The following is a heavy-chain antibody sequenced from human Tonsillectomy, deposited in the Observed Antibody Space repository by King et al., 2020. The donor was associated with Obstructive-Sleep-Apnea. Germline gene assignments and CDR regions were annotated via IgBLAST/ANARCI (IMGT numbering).Heavy chain of an antibody. CDR2: ISSSSSYI. CDR3: ARGTGYCSGGRCYRFGLDV. D-gene: IGHD2-15*01. Sequence: VQLVESGGGLVKPGGSLRLSCAASGFTFSSHTMNWVRQAPGKGLELVSSISSSSSYIYYADSVRGRFTISRDNAKNSLYLQMNSLRAEDTAVYYCARGTGYCSGGRCYRFGLDVWGQGTTVTVSS. V-gene: IGHV3-21*01. J-gene: IGHJ6*02. CDR1: GFTFSSHT.